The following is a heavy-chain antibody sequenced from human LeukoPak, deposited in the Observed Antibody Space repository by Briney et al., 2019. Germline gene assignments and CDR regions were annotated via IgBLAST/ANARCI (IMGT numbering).Heavy chain of an antibody. CDR3: ARDRYGVRSGSCDY. CDR2: ISGDNGNT. J-gene: IGHJ4*02. Sequence: AAVKVSCKASGYTFTSYGNSWVRQAPGQGLEWMGWISGDNGNTNYAQNLQGRATMTTDTSTSTAYMELRSLRYDDTAVYYCARDRYGVRSGSCDYWGQGTLVTVSS. V-gene: IGHV1-18*01. D-gene: IGHD1-26*01. CDR1: GYTFTSYG.